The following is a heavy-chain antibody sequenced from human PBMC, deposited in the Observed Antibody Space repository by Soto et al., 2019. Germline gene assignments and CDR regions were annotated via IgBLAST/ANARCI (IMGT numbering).Heavy chain of an antibody. J-gene: IGHJ4*02. CDR3: AGDSGYSNYAFDF. V-gene: IGHV1-69*08. CDR1: GGAVSSSP. Sequence: QVQLVQSGAEVKKPGSSVKVSWEASGGAVSSSPLSWVRQAPGQGLEWMGRIIPILGRANYAQKFQDRVTITADKSTSTAYMELSSLRSEDTAVYFCAGDSGYSNYAFDFWGQGTLITVSS. D-gene: IGHD4-4*01. CDR2: IIPILGRA.